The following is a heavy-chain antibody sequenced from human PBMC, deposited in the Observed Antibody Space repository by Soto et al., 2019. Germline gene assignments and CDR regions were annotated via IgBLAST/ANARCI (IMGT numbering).Heavy chain of an antibody. CDR1: GGSNIRDGYY. CDR2: ISYSGSS. V-gene: IGHV4-31*03. CDR3: ARATPAGSADF. Sequence: TLSLTCTVSGGSNIRDGYYWSWIRQHPGKGLEWIAYISYSGSSYSNPSLKSRVTISADTSKNQFSLRLTSVTAADTAVYFCARATPAGSADFWGQGTLVTVSS. J-gene: IGHJ4*02. D-gene: IGHD2-2*01.